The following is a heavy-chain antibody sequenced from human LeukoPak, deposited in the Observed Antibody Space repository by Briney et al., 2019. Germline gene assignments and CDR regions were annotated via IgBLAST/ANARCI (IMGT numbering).Heavy chain of an antibody. Sequence: ASVKVSYKASGYTFTGYYMHWVRQAPGQGLEWMGWINPNSGGTNYAQKFQGRVTMTRDTSISTAYMELSRLRSDDTAVYYCARDPPKTLYSSSWGFDPWGQGTLVTVSS. CDR1: GYTFTGYY. V-gene: IGHV1-2*02. D-gene: IGHD6-13*01. CDR3: ARDPPKTLYSSSWGFDP. J-gene: IGHJ5*02. CDR2: INPNSGGT.